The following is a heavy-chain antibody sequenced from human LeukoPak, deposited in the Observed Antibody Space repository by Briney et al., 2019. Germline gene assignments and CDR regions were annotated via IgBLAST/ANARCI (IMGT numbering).Heavy chain of an antibody. CDR2: FYPEDGET. Sequence: SGYTLXXLSMHWVRQAPGKGLEGMGGFYPEDGETIHAQKFQGRVTMTEDTSTDTAYMELSSLRSEDTAVYYCATGGPDIVVVVADAFDIWGQGTMVTVSS. CDR1: GYTLXXLS. V-gene: IGHV1-24*01. CDR3: ATGGPDIVVVVADAFDI. D-gene: IGHD2-15*01. J-gene: IGHJ3*02.